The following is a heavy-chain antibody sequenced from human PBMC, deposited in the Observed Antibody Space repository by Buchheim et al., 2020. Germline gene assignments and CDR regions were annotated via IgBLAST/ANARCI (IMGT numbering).Heavy chain of an antibody. CDR3: ARAIIAASFDY. CDR2: SGSIGSTI. V-gene: IGHV3-48*03. Sequence: EVQLVESGGGLVQPGGSLRLSCAASGFTFSAYEMNWVRQAPGKGLEWVSYSGSIGSTIYYADSVKGRFTISRDNAKNSLYLQMNSLRAEDTAVYYCARAIIAASFDYWGQGTL. D-gene: IGHD6-25*01. CDR1: GFTFSAYE. J-gene: IGHJ4*02.